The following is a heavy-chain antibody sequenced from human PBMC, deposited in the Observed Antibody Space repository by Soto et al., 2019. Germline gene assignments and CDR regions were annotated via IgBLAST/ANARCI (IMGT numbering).Heavy chain of an antibody. CDR2: INYDGYS. Sequence: QVQLQESGPGLVKPSETLSLTCTVSGGSITNYYCSWFRQPPGKGLEWIGYINYDGYSAYNLSLKRRVTLSMAASNTQFALMLESVAATATAVYYCARHGFGPLHGLVDVWGPGTTVIVSS. V-gene: IGHV4-59*08. J-gene: IGHJ6*02. CDR1: GGSITNYY. D-gene: IGHD3-10*01. CDR3: ARHGFGPLHGLVDV.